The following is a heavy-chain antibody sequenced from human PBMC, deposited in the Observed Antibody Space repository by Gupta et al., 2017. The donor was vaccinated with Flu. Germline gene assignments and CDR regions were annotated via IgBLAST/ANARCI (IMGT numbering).Heavy chain of an antibody. J-gene: IGHJ5*02. CDR3: AVYDVDTTMASNWFDP. CDR1: GASRSRDGFD. CDR2: NHYTGST. Sequence: QVQLQESCPGLVTPSQTLSLTCTVSGASRSRDGFDWSWIRRHPGKGLEYIADNHYTGSTFYNRSRRRRATESIDTSKNQFSLGLTSVTAADTAVYDCAVYDVDTTMASNWFDPGGQGTLVAVSS. D-gene: IGHD5-18*01. V-gene: IGHV4-31*03.